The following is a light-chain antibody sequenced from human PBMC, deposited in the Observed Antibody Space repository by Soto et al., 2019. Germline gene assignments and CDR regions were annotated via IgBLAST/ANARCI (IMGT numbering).Light chain of an antibody. CDR3: QQYGSSPWT. Sequence: EIVLTQSPGTLSLSPGERATLSCRASQSVSSNYLAWYQQKPGQAPRPLIYGASSRATGIPDRFSGSGAGTDFPLTISRIESEDFAVYYCQQYGSSPWTFGQGTKVEIK. CDR1: QSVSSNY. V-gene: IGKV3-20*01. CDR2: GAS. J-gene: IGKJ1*01.